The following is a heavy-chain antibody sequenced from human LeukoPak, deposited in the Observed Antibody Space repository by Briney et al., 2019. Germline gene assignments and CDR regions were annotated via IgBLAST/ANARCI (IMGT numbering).Heavy chain of an antibody. D-gene: IGHD1-14*01. J-gene: IGHJ4*02. Sequence: ETLSLTCSVSGGSVSSYYWSWIRQSPGKGLEWIGYIHNSGRTNYNPSLKSRVTGFVDTSKNQVSLRLSSVTAADTAVYYCARHGTISSESYFDYWGQGALVPVSS. CDR1: GGSVSSYY. CDR2: IHNSGRT. CDR3: ARHGTISSESYFDY. V-gene: IGHV4-59*08.